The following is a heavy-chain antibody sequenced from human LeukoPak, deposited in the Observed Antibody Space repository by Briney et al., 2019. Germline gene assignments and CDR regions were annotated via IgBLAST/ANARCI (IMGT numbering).Heavy chain of an antibody. CDR1: GFSFSTYY. CDR2: ISSGAGTSI. J-gene: IGHJ4*02. V-gene: IGHV3-11*01. CDR3: YASAVVASDY. D-gene: IGHD6-19*01. Sequence: PGGSLRLSCAASGFSFSTYYMGWIRQAPGKGLEWVSYISSGAGTSIYYADSVRGRFFISRDNDKNSPYLQMNSLGAEDTAIYYCYASAVVASDYWGQGTLVTVSS.